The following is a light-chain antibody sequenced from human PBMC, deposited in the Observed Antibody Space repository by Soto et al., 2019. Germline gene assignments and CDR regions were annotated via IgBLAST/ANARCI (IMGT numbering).Light chain of an antibody. CDR1: QSVRSNY. Sequence: DIVLTQSPGTLSLSPGERATLSCRASQSVRSNYLAWYQEKPGQAPRLLIYGAFNRATGIPERFSGSGAGTDFTLTISRLEPEDFAVYFCQQYHSSPWTFGLGTRVDIK. CDR2: GAF. V-gene: IGKV3-20*01. J-gene: IGKJ1*01. CDR3: QQYHSSPWT.